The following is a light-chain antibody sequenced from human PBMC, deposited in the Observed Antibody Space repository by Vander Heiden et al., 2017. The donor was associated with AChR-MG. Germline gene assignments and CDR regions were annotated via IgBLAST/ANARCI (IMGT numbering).Light chain of an antibody. J-gene: IGKJ5*01. CDR2: WAS. Sequence: DIVMTQSPDSLAVSLGERATINCKSSQSVLLRSNNKNYLAWYQQKPGQPPKLLIYWASTRESGVPDRFSGSGSGADFTLTISTLQAEDVAVYYCQQYVGTPLTFGQGTRLEIK. CDR3: QQYVGTPLT. V-gene: IGKV4-1*01. CDR1: QSVLLRSNNKNY.